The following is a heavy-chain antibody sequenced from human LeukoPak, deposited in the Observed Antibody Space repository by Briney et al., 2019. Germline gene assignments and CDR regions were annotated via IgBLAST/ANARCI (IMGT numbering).Heavy chain of an antibody. V-gene: IGHV1-8*01. D-gene: IGHD3-22*01. Sequence: ASVKVSCKASGYTFTSHDINWVRQATGQGLEWMGWMNPNSGYTGYEQKFQGRVTMTRDTSTSTAYMELSSLRSEDTAVYYCARGPHDYDRSGYPLYFDYWGQGTLVTVSS. CDR1: GYTFTSHD. CDR3: ARGPHDYDRSGYPLYFDY. J-gene: IGHJ4*02. CDR2: MNPNSGYT.